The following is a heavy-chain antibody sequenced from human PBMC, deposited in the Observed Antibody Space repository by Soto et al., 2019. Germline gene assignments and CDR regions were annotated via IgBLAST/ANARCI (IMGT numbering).Heavy chain of an antibody. CDR3: ARPLGYCSGGSCSYYYYGMDV. V-gene: IGHV4-34*01. D-gene: IGHD2-15*01. J-gene: IGHJ6*02. CDR2: INHSGST. CDR1: GGSFSGYY. Sequence: SETLSLTCAVYGGSFSGYYWSWIRQPPGKGLEWIGEINHSGSTNYNPSLKSRVTISVGTSKNQFSLKLSSVTAADTAVYYCARPLGYCSGGSCSYYYYGMDVWGQGTTVTVSS.